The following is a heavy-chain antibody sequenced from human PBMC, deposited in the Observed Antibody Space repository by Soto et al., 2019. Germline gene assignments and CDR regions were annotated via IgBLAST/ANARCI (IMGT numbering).Heavy chain of an antibody. CDR2: IKQDGSET. CDR3: ARLRGDYFDN. Sequence: EVQLVESGGGLVQPGGSLRLSCVASGFTFSAYWMTWVRQAPGKGLEWLANIKQDGSETHDLDGRFAIARDNAKNSLYLQMTSLRADDTAVYYGARLRGDYFDNWGQGTLVTVSS. CDR1: GFTFSAYW. J-gene: IGHJ4*02. V-gene: IGHV3-7*01.